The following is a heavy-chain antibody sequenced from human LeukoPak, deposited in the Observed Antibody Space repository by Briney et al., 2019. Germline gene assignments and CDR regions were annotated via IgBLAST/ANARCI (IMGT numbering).Heavy chain of an antibody. D-gene: IGHD5-18*01. CDR1: GGSFSGYY. Sequence: SETLSLTCAVYGGSFSGYYWSWIRQPPGKGLEWIGEISHSGSTNYNPSLKSRVTISVDTSKNQFSLKLSSVTAADTAVYYCASRDEVGYSYYYFDYWGQGTLVTVSS. V-gene: IGHV4-34*01. CDR2: ISHSGST. J-gene: IGHJ4*02. CDR3: ASRDEVGYSYYYFDY.